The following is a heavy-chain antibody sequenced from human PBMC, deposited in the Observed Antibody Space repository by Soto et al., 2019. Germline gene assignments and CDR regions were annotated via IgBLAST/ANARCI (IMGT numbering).Heavy chain of an antibody. CDR2: IHYSGST. D-gene: IGHD4-17*01. CDR1: GDSISSYY. J-gene: IGHJ4*02. V-gene: IGHV4-59*08. CDR3: ARHDTRHGDDDY. Sequence: QVQLQESGPGLVKPSETLSLTCTVSGDSISSYYWSWIRQPPGKGLEWIGYIHYSGSTNYNPSLKSRVTISVDPSKNQFSLRLSSVTAADAAVDYCARHDTRHGDDDYWGQGTLVTVSS.